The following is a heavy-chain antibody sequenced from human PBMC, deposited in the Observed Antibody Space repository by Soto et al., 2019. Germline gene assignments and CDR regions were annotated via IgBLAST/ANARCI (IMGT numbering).Heavy chain of an antibody. V-gene: IGHV3-23*01. D-gene: IGHD6-13*01. CDR1: GFTFNNFI. J-gene: IGHJ4*02. Sequence: GSLRLSCAASGFTFNNFIMTWVRQAPGKGLEWVSRVSGSGGSTYYADSVKGRFTISRDNSKNTLSLQMNSLRAEDTAIYYCARTSSPRYFDSWGQGTLVTVSS. CDR2: VSGSGGST. CDR3: ARTSSPRYFDS.